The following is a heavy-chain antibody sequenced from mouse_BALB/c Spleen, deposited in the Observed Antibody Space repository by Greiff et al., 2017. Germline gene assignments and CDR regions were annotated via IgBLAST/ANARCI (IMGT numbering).Heavy chain of an antibody. CDR2: INSNGGST. Sequence: EVQGVESGGGLVKLGGSLKLSCAASGFTFSSYYMSWVRQTPEKRLELVAAINSNGGSTYYPDTVKGRFTISRDNAKNTLYLQMSSLKSEDTALYYCARQKGLRLRAMDYWGQGTSVTVSS. J-gene: IGHJ4*01. CDR1: GFTFSSYY. D-gene: IGHD1-2*01. CDR3: ARQKGLRLRAMDY. V-gene: IGHV5-6-2*01.